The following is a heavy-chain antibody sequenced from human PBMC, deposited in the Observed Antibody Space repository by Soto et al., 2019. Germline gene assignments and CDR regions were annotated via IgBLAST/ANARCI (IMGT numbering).Heavy chain of an antibody. Sequence: QVELVESGGGVVQPGRSLGISCAASGFTFRNYAMHWVHQAPGKGLEWVAIISYDVNNKYYADSMKGRFTISRDNSKNTLYLQMNSLRAEDTAVYYCARWDTSGYLGLDYWGQGTLVTVSS. CDR2: ISYDVNNK. J-gene: IGHJ4*02. CDR3: ARWDTSGYLGLDY. V-gene: IGHV3-30-3*01. CDR1: GFTFRNYA. D-gene: IGHD3-22*01.